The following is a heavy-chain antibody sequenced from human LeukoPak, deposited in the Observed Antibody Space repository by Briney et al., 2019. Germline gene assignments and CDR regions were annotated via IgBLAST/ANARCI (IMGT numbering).Heavy chain of an antibody. CDR1: GGSISSSSYY. CDR3: AREWELNFDY. CDR2: IYYSGST. J-gene: IGHJ4*02. Sequence: SETLSLTCTVSGGSISSSSYYWGWIRQPPGTGLEWIGSIYYSGSTYYNPSLKSRVTISVDTSKNQFSLKLSSVTAADTAVYYCAREWELNFDYWGQGTLVTVSS. D-gene: IGHD1-26*01. V-gene: IGHV4-39*07.